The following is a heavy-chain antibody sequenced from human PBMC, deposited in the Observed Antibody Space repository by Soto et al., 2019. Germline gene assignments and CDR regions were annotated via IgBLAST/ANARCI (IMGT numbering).Heavy chain of an antibody. J-gene: IGHJ4*02. CDR2: IYRTGST. CDR1: CGSFTSNNW. D-gene: IGHD1-7*01. V-gene: IGHV4-4*02. CDR3: ASRDPGTSVDY. Sequence: PSETLSLTCAVACGSFTSNNWWTWVRQPPGQGLEWIGEIYRTGSTNYNPSHKSRVTISLNKAENQFSLKVTSLTAADTAVYYCASRDPGTSVDYWGQGTLVTVS.